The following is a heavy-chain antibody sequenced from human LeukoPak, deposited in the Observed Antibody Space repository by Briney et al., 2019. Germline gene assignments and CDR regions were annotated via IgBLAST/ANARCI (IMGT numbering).Heavy chain of an antibody. CDR3: AREGMIATGREPAEI. CDR1: GGSISSSY. D-gene: IGHD3-22*01. V-gene: IGHV4-59*01. CDR2: IYYSGST. Sequence: SETLSLTCSVSGGSISSSYWSWIRQAPGQGLEWIGQIYYSGSTNYNPSLKSRVTISVDTSKNQFSLKLSSVTAADTAVYYCAREGMIATGREPAEIWGQGTMVTVSS. J-gene: IGHJ3*02.